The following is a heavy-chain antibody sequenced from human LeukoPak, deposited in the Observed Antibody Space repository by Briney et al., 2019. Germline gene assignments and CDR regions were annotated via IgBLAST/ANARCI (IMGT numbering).Heavy chain of an antibody. J-gene: IGHJ4*02. D-gene: IGHD2-2*01. CDR2: INHSGST. Sequence: SETLSLTCAVYGGSFSGYYWSWIRQPPGKGLEWIGEINHSGSTNYNPSLQSRVTISVDTSKNQFSLKLSSVTAADTAVYYCARGGRLGYCSSTSCYAPGDYWGQGTLVTVSS. CDR3: ARGGRLGYCSSTSCYAPGDY. CDR1: GGSFSGYY. V-gene: IGHV4-34*01.